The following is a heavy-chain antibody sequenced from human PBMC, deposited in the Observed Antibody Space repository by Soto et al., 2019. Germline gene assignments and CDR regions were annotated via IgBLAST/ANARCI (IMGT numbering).Heavy chain of an antibody. CDR1: GFTFSSYS. CDR2: INGGSTLT. D-gene: IGHD3-16*01. Sequence: VQLLESGGGLVQPGGSVRLSCAASGFTFSSYSMTWVRQAPGKGLEWVSAINGGSTLTYYTDSVRGRFTISRDNSKNTLYLQMDSLGAEDTALYYCAANGGLDYWGQGTLVTVSS. J-gene: IGHJ4*02. V-gene: IGHV3-23*01. CDR3: AANGGLDY.